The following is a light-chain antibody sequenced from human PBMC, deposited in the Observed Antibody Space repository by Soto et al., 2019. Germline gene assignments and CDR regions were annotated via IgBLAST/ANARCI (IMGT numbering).Light chain of an antibody. J-gene: IGKJ3*01. V-gene: IGKV1-12*01. Sequence: DFQMTQSPSSVSASVGDSVMITCRASQGIRSWLAWYQQKPGKAPKLLIYAASSLQSGVPSRFSGSGSGTDFTLTISSLQPEDFAAYYCQQANSFPFTFGHGTKVDIK. CDR2: AAS. CDR1: QGIRSW. CDR3: QQANSFPFT.